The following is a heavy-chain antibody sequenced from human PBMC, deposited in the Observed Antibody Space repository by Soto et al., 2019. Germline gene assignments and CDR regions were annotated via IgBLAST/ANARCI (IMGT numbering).Heavy chain of an antibody. CDR3: ARQRKADTPMVNSYLDF. D-gene: IGHD5-18*01. Sequence: PGKGLEWIGSIYYSGSTYYNPSLRSRLTISVETSKNLFSLRLSSVTAADTAVYYCARQRKADTPMVNSYLDFWGQAALVTVSS. V-gene: IGHV4-39*01. CDR2: IYYSGST. J-gene: IGHJ4*02.